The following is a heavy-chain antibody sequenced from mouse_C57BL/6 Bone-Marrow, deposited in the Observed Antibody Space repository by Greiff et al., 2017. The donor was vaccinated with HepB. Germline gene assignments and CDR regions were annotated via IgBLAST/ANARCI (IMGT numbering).Heavy chain of an antibody. CDR3: AGALYYYGSSPWYFDV. CDR1: GYSFTDYN. D-gene: IGHD1-1*01. V-gene: IGHV1-39*01. Sequence: VQLQQSGPELVKPGASVQISCKASGYSFTDYNMNWVKQSNGKSLEWIGVINPNYGPTSYNQKFKGKATLTVDQSSSTAYMQLNSLTSEDSAVYYCAGALYYYGSSPWYFDVWGTGTTVTVSS. J-gene: IGHJ1*03. CDR2: INPNYGPT.